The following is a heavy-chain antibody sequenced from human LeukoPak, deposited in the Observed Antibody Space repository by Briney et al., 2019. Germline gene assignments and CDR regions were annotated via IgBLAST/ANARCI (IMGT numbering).Heavy chain of an antibody. V-gene: IGHV4-34*01. CDR2: INHSGST. CDR1: GGSFSGYY. D-gene: IGHD2-15*01. J-gene: IGHJ4*02. Sequence: SETLSLTCAVYGGSFSGYYWSWIRQPPGKGLEWIGEINHSGSTNCNPSLKSRVTISVDTSKNQFSLKLSSVTAADTAVYYCASSCSGGSCYSSSPDYWGQGTLVTVSS. CDR3: ASSCSGGSCYSSSPDY.